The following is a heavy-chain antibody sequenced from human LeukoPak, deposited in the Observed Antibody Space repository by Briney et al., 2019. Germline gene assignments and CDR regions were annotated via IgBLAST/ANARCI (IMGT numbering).Heavy chain of an antibody. J-gene: IGHJ5*02. D-gene: IGHD3-10*01. CDR1: GFTFSSYW. Sequence: GGSLRLSCAASGFTFSSYWMSWVRQAPGKGLEWVANIKQDGSEKYYVDSVKGRFTISRDNAKNSLYLQMNSLRAEDTAVYYCARDRVVWGVTLGFDPWGQGTLVTVSS. CDR2: IKQDGSEK. CDR3: ARDRVVWGVTLGFDP. V-gene: IGHV3-7*01.